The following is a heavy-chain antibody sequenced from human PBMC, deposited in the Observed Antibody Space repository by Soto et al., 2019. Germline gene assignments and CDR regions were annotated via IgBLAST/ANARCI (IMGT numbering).Heavy chain of an antibody. V-gene: IGHV1-18*01. CDR1: GYTFTSYG. CDR2: ISTYNGNT. CDR3: ARDTGYSTTWYQAFDI. D-gene: IGHD6-13*01. J-gene: IGHJ3*02. Sequence: QVQLVQSGAEVKKPGASVKVSCKASGYTFTSYGISWVRQAPGQGPEWMGRISTYNGNTNYVQKLQGRVTMTTDTSTNTAYMELRSLRYDDTAVYYCARDTGYSTTWYQAFDIWGQGTMVTVSS.